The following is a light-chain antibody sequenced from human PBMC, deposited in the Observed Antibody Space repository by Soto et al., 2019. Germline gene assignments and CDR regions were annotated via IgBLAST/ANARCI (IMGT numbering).Light chain of an antibody. V-gene: IGLV2-14*01. Sequence: QSVLTQPASVSGSPGQSITISCTGTSSDVGGYNYVSWYQQHPGKAPKVMIYEVSNRPSGVSNRFSGSKSGNTASLTISGLQAEDEAAYYCSSPTSSGTRVFGGVTKLTVL. CDR2: EVS. CDR1: SSDVGGYNY. J-gene: IGLJ2*01. CDR3: SSPTSSGTRV.